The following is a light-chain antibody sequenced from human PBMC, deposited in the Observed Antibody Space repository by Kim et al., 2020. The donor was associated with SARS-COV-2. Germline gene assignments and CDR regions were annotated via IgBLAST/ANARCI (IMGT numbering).Light chain of an antibody. CDR3: CSYAGNYPYV. Sequence: QSALTQPRSVSGSPGHSVTISCTGTSSDIGGYNYVSWYQQHPGKAPKLMIYDVSERPSGVPDRFSGSKSGSTASLTISGLQAEDEADYFCCSYAGNYPYVFGSGTKVSVL. J-gene: IGLJ1*01. CDR1: SSDIGGYNY. V-gene: IGLV2-11*01. CDR2: DVS.